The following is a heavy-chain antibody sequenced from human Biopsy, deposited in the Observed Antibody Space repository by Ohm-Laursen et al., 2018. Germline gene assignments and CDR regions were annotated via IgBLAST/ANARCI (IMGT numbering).Heavy chain of an antibody. CDR3: ARDKRGPSLVEAKLTPNYFDY. Sequence: SLRLSCAASGVTLSGYSMTWVRQAPGKGLEWVSSIRSGGDYMFYADSVKGRFTISRDNAKNSLYLQMNSLRAEDTAVYYCARDKRGPSLVEAKLTPNYFDYWGRGSLVTVSS. CDR2: IRSGGDYM. CDR1: GVTLSGYS. J-gene: IGHJ4*02. V-gene: IGHV3-21*01. D-gene: IGHD1-26*01.